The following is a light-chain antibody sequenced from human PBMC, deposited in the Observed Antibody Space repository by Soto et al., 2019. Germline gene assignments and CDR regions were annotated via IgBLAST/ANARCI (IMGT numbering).Light chain of an antibody. V-gene: IGKV3-20*01. CDR1: QTVSSRS. CDR3: QQYGRSPRT. J-gene: IGKJ1*01. Sequence: EIVLTQSPGTLSLSPGERATLSCRASQTVSSRSLAWYQQKPGQAPRLLIYGASSRATGIPDRFSGSGSGTDFTLTISRLEPEDFAVYYCQQYGRSPRTFGQGTKVEMK. CDR2: GAS.